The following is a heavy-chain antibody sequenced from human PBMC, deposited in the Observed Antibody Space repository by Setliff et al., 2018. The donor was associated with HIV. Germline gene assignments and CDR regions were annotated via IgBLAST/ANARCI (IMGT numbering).Heavy chain of an antibody. CDR2: IYYSGST. J-gene: IGHJ4*02. D-gene: IGHD5-18*01. V-gene: IGHV4-59*11. Sequence: SETLSLTCTVSGGSISSHYWSWIRQPPGKGLEWIGYIYYSGSTNYNPSLKSRVTISVDTSKNQFSLRLSSVTAADTAVHYCARVPRQLLKGAAAYFDYWGQGTLVTVSS. CDR1: GGSISSHY. CDR3: ARVPRQLLKGAAAYFDY.